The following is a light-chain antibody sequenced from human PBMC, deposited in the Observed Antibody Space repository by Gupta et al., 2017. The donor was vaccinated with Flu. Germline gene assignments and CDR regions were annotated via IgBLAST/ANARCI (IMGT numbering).Light chain of an antibody. Sequence: SSLSASVGDRVTITCRASQSISRYLSWYQHKPGKAPKLLIYAASSLQSGVPSRFSGNGSGTDFTLTISNLQPEDLATYYCQQSYNTPRLSFGPGTKVDI. CDR1: QSISRY. V-gene: IGKV1-39*01. CDR3: QQSYNTPRLS. CDR2: AAS. J-gene: IGKJ3*01.